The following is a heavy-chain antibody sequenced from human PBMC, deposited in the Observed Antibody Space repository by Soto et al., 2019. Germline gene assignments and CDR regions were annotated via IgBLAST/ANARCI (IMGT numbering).Heavy chain of an antibody. Sequence: PGESLKISCKFSGYSFASQWISWVRQVPGKGQEWMGRIDLSESYTTYNPSFQGHVTFSADKSITTAYLQWRSLEASDTAIYYCATQGLTTYYFGYWGQGTLVTVSS. CDR2: IDLSESYT. J-gene: IGHJ4*02. CDR1: GYSFASQW. CDR3: ATQGLTTYYFGY. D-gene: IGHD1-1*01. V-gene: IGHV5-10-1*01.